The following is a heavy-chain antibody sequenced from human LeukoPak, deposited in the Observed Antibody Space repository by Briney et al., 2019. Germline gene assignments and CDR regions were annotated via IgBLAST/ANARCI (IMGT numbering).Heavy chain of an antibody. Sequence: PGGSLRLSCAASGFPFSIYWMTWVRQAPGKGLEWVANIKPDGSEKYHVDSAKGRFTISRDNAKNSLYLQMNSLRAEDTAVYYCVRGSSGTVVRGVSWAWFDPWGQGTLVSVSS. CDR3: VRGSSGTVVRGVSWAWFDP. J-gene: IGHJ5*02. CDR2: IKPDGSEK. CDR1: GFPFSIYW. V-gene: IGHV3-7*05. D-gene: IGHD3-10*01.